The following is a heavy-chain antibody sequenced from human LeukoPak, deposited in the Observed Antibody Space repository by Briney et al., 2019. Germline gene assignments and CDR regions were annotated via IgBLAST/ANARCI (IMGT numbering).Heavy chain of an antibody. D-gene: IGHD4-17*01. CDR1: RFTLSRHW. CDR3: ARDTSVTPFDI. Sequence: GGSLRLSCAASRFTLSRHWMSWVRQARGKGREWVAKIKQEGSEINYVESVKGRFTISRHNANNSLYLQMNSLRPEDTAVYYCARDTSVTPFDIWGQGTMVTVSS. CDR2: IKQEGSEI. J-gene: IGHJ3*02. V-gene: IGHV3-7*01.